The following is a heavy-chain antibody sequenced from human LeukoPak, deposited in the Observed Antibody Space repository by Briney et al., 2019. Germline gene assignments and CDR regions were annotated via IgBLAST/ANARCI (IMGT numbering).Heavy chain of an antibody. J-gene: IGHJ4*02. V-gene: IGHV3-20*04. D-gene: IGHD3-22*01. Sequence: GGSLRLSCAASGFTFDDYGMSWVRQAPGKGLEWVSGINWNGGSTGYADSVKGRFTISIDNAKNSLYLQMNSLKAEDTAVYYCAKGIVTYYDSSGFDYWGQGTLVTVSS. CDR3: AKGIVTYYDSSGFDY. CDR2: INWNGGST. CDR1: GFTFDDYG.